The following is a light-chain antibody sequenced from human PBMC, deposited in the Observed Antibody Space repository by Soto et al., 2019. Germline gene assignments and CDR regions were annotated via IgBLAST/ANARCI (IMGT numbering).Light chain of an antibody. CDR2: AAS. CDR1: QGISNH. Sequence: DIQMTQSPSTLSASVRDRVTITCRASQGISNHLAWYQQKPGKLPKLLIYAASILQSGVPSRFSGSGSGTDFTLTISSLQPEDVAIYYCQKFTSAPFTFGGGTKVDIK. V-gene: IGKV1-27*01. J-gene: IGKJ4*01. CDR3: QKFTSAPFT.